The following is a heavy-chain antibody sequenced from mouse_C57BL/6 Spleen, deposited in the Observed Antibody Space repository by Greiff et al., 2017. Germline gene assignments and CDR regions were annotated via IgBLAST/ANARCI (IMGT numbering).Heavy chain of an antibody. Sequence: QVQLKQSGPGLVQPSQSLSITCTVSGFSFTSYGVHWVRQSPGKGLEWLGVIWGGGSTDYNAAFMSRLSITTDNSKGQVFFKMNSLQADDTSIYYCAIPYGNPYAMDYWGQGTSVTVSS. V-gene: IGHV2-5*01. CDR2: IWGGGST. J-gene: IGHJ4*01. CDR1: GFSFTSYG. D-gene: IGHD2-1*01. CDR3: AIPYGNPYAMDY.